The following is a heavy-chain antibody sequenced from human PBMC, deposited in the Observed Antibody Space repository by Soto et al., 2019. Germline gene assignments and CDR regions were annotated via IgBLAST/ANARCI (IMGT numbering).Heavy chain of an antibody. Sequence: SVKVSCKASGGTFSSYAISWVRQAPGQGLEWMGGIIPIFGTANYAQKFQGRVTITADKSTSTAYMELSSLRSEDTAVYYCAREIVAYDSSCSPDVFELWGQGTVVTVSS. D-gene: IGHD3-22*01. J-gene: IGHJ3*01. V-gene: IGHV1-69*06. CDR1: GGTFSSYA. CDR3: AREIVAYDSSCSPDVFEL. CDR2: IIPIFGTA.